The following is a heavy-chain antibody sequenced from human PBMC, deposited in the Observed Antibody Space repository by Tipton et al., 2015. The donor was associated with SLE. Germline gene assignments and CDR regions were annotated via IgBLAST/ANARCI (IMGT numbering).Heavy chain of an antibody. CDR2: INAGNGNT. D-gene: IGHD7-27*01. Sequence: QLVQSGAEVKKPGASVKVSCKASGYTFTSYAMHWVRQDPGQRLEWMGWINAGNGNTKYSQKFQGRVTITRDTSASTAYMELSSLRSEDTAVYYCARDGLTGASFDIWGQGTMVTVSS. V-gene: IGHV1-3*01. CDR3: ARDGLTGASFDI. CDR1: GYTFTSYA. J-gene: IGHJ3*02.